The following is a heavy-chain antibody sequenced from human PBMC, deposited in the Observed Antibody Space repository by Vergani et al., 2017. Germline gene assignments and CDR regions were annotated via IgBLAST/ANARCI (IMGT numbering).Heavy chain of an antibody. D-gene: IGHD5-24*01. CDR2: ISSSGSTL. CDR3: AGARRDGYDNWFDP. V-gene: IGHV3-11*01. J-gene: IGHJ5*02. CDR1: GFTFSDYY. Sequence: QVQLVESGGGLVKPGGSLRLSCAASGFTFSDYYMSWIRQAPGKGLEWVSYISSSGSTLYYADAVKGRFTISRDNAKNSLYLQMNSLRAEDTAVYYCAGARRDGYDNWFDPWGQGTLVTVAS.